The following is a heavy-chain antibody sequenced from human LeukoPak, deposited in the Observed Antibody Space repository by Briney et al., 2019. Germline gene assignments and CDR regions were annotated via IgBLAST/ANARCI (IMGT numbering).Heavy chain of an antibody. CDR2: ISGSGTRT. D-gene: IGHD3-9*01. CDR1: GFTFSSYA. Sequence: PGGSLRLSCAASGFTFSSYAMSWVRQAPGKGLEWVSVISGSGTRTYYADSVKGRFTISRDNSRNTLFLQLNSLRSEDTAVYYCAVRYFDWLPQYCPFDYWGQGTLVTVSS. J-gene: IGHJ4*02. V-gene: IGHV3-23*01. CDR3: AVRYFDWLPQYCPFDY.